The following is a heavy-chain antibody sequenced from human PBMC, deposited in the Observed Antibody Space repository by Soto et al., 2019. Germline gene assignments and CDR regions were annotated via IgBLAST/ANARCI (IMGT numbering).Heavy chain of an antibody. Sequence: GGSLRLSCAASGFTFSSYAMSWVRQAPGKGLEWVSAISGSGGSTYYADSVKGRFTISSDNSKNTLYLQMNSLRAEDTAVYYCAKDPNGIFGVVTYYFDYWGQGTLVTVSS. J-gene: IGHJ4*02. CDR3: AKDPNGIFGVVTYYFDY. CDR1: GFTFSSYA. CDR2: ISGSGGST. D-gene: IGHD3-3*01. V-gene: IGHV3-23*01.